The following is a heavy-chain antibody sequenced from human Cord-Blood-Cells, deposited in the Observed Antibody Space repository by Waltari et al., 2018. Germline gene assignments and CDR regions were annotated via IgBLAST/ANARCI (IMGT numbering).Heavy chain of an antibody. CDR3: ARQTRVRRRYFDL. D-gene: IGHD6-13*01. J-gene: IGHJ2*01. CDR1: GGSFSGYY. CDR2: INHSGRT. Sequence: QVQLQQWGAGLLKPSETLSLTCAVYGGSFSGYYWSWIRQPPGKGLEGIREINHSGRTNYNPPLKSRVTISVDTSKNQFSLKLSSVTAADTAVYYCARQTRVRRRYFDLWGRGTLVTVSS. V-gene: IGHV4-34*01.